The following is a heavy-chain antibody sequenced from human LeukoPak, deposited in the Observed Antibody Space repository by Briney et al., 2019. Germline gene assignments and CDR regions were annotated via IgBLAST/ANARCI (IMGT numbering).Heavy chain of an antibody. D-gene: IGHD3-22*01. CDR1: GGSFSGYY. Sequence: SETLSLTCAVYGGSFSGYYWSWIRQPPGKGREWIGEINHSGSTNYNPSLKSRVTISVDTSKNQFSLKLSSVTAADTAVYYCARAIGYYYDSSGYYYDYWGQGTLVTVSS. CDR3: ARAIGYYYDSSGYYYDY. J-gene: IGHJ4*02. V-gene: IGHV4-34*01. CDR2: INHSGST.